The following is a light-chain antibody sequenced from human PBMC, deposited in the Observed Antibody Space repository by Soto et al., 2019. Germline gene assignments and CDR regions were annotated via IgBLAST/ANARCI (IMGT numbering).Light chain of an antibody. CDR2: DAS. CDR3: QQRSNWEVT. CDR1: QSVGSY. J-gene: IGKJ5*01. V-gene: IGKV3-11*01. Sequence: EIVLTQSPATLSLSPGERATLSCGASQSVGSYLAWYQQKPGQAPRLLVYDASNRATGIRARFSGSGSGTDFTLTISTLKPEDFAVYYCQQRSNWEVTFGQGTRLEIK.